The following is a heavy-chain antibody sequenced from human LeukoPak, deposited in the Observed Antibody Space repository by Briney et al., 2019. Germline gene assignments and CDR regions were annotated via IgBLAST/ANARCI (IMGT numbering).Heavy chain of an antibody. D-gene: IGHD3-22*01. CDR3: AGGSGWTTTY. J-gene: IGHJ4*02. Sequence: PGGSLRLSCAASELTFSKYWMSWVRQAPGKGLEWVGNIKQDGSEKFYVDSVRGRFTISRDNTKNSLYLQMDSVRVEDTAVYYCAGGSGWTTTYWGQGTLVTVSS. V-gene: IGHV3-7*04. CDR1: ELTFSKYW. CDR2: IKQDGSEK.